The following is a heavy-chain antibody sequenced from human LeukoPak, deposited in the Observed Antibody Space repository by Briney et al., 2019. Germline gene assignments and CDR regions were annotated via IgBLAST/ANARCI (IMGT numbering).Heavy chain of an antibody. CDR3: ARDHNYAFDN. Sequence: GGSLRLSCTASGFPFIEYNMNWVRQAPGKGLEWISYIGIDSGNTKYADSVRGRFTISADKAKNSLYLQMNSLRVEDTAVYYCARDHNYAFDNWGQGTLVSVAS. CDR1: GFPFIEYN. J-gene: IGHJ4*02. V-gene: IGHV3-11*06. CDR2: IGIDSGNT. D-gene: IGHD1-1*01.